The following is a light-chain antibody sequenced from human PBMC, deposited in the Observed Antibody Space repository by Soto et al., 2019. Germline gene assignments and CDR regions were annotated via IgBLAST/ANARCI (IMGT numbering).Light chain of an antibody. CDR2: RAS. CDR1: QTISSSF. Sequence: EIVLTQSPGTLSLSPRERATLSCRASQTISSSFLAWYQQKPGQAPRLLIYRASRRAPGIPDRFSGSGSWTDFTLTISRLEPEDFAVYYCHQFGSSPLDTFGPGTKVDI. V-gene: IGKV3-20*01. CDR3: HQFGSSPLDT. J-gene: IGKJ3*01.